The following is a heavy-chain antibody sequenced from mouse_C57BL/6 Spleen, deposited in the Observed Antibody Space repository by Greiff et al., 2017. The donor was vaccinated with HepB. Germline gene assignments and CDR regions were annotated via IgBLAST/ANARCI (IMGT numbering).Heavy chain of an antibody. D-gene: IGHD1-1*01. CDR1: GYTFTSYG. CDR2: IYPRSGNT. Sequence: QVHVKQSGAELARPGASVKLSCKASGYTFTSYGISWVKQRTGQGLEWIGEIYPRSGNTYYNEKFKGKATLTADKSSSTAYMELRSLTSEYSAVYFCARSRGSSYFDYWGQGTTLTVSS. CDR3: ARSRGSSYFDY. J-gene: IGHJ2*01. V-gene: IGHV1-81*01.